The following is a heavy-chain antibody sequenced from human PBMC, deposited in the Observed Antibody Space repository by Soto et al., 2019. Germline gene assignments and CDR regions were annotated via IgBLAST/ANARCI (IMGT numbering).Heavy chain of an antibody. CDR3: ARDIVATIYSAYGMDV. CDR2: ISSSSSYI. CDR1: GFTFSSYS. V-gene: IGHV3-21*01. Sequence: GGSLRLSCAASGFTFSSYSMNWVRQAPGKGLEWVSSISSSSSYIYYADSVKGRFTISRDNAKNSLYLQMNSLRAEDTAVYYCARDIVATIYSAYGMDVWGQGTTVTVSS. J-gene: IGHJ6*02. D-gene: IGHD5-12*01.